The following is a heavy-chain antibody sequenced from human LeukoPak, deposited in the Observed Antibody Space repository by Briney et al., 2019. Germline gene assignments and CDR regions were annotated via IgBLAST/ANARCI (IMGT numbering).Heavy chain of an antibody. D-gene: IGHD3-22*01. CDR3: AKASSPFYYDSSGYYETYFDY. CDR1: GFTFRSYG. CDR2: ISYDGSNE. Sequence: PGRSLRLSCAASGFTFRSYGMHWVRQAPGKGLVWVAVISYDGSNEYYADSVKGRFTISRDNSKNTLYLQMNSLRAEDTAVYYCAKASSPFYYDSSGYYETYFDYWGQGTLVTVSS. J-gene: IGHJ4*02. V-gene: IGHV3-30*18.